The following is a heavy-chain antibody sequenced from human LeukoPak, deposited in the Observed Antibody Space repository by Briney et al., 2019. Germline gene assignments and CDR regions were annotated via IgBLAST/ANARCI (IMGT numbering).Heavy chain of an antibody. CDR1: GYSFNAYY. CDR3: ARAYYYDSIAYYFDY. J-gene: IGHJ4*02. CDR2: INPTSGDT. V-gene: IGHV1-2*06. D-gene: IGHD3-22*01. Sequence: EASVKVSCTASGYSFNAYYLHWVRQAPGQGLEWMGRINPTSGDTSLAQKFQDRVTMTRDTSISTAYIELTNLRSGDTAVYYCARAYYYDSIAYYFDYWGQGTLVTVSS.